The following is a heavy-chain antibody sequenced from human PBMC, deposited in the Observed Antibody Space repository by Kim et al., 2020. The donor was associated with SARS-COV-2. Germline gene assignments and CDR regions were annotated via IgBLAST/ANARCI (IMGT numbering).Heavy chain of an antibody. J-gene: IGHJ6*02. CDR1: GFTFSSYA. D-gene: IGHD3-10*01. CDR2: ISGSGGST. CDR3: AKFLRVRGVILHYYYGMDV. V-gene: IGHV3-23*01. Sequence: GGSLRLSCAASGFTFSSYAMSWVRQAPGKGLEWVSAISGSGGSTYYADSVKGRFTISRDNSKNTLYLQMNSLRAEDTAVYYCAKFLRVRGVILHYYYGMDVWGQGTTVTVSS.